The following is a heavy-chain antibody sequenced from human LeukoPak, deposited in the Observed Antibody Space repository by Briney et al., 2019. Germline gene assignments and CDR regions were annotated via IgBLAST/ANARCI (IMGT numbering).Heavy chain of an antibody. V-gene: IGHV1-3*03. D-gene: IGHD6-13*01. CDR3: ARGRSIAAAGPPLYYYYMDV. Sequence: ASVKVSCKASGYTFTSYAMHWVRQAPGQRLEWMGWINAGNGNTKYSQEFQGRVTITRDTSASTAYMELSSLRSEDMAVYYCARGRSIAAAGPPLYYYYMDVWGKGTTVTVSS. CDR2: INAGNGNT. J-gene: IGHJ6*03. CDR1: GYTFTSYA.